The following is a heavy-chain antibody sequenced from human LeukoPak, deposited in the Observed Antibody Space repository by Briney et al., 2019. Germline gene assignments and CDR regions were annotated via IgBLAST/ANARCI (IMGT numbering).Heavy chain of an antibody. J-gene: IGHJ3*02. Sequence: PGGSLRLSCAASGFTFSSYAMSWVRQAPGKGLEWVSAISGSGGSTYYADSVKGRFTISRDNSKNTLYLQMNSLRAEDTAVYYCAKGLWEPTRGDAFDIWGQGTIVTVPS. D-gene: IGHD1-26*01. CDR1: GFTFSSYA. CDR3: AKGLWEPTRGDAFDI. CDR2: ISGSGGST. V-gene: IGHV3-23*01.